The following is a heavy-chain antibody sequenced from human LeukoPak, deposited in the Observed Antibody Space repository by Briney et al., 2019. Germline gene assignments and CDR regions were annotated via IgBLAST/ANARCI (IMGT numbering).Heavy chain of an antibody. Sequence: PSETLSLTCTVSGGSLSYFWSWFRQPPGKGLESIGYIHSSGSTNYNPSYKSRVTVSLEMSKNQFSLSLSSVTAADTAVYYCARDPGDTDWYNFDFWGQGILVTVSS. CDR1: GGSLSYF. CDR2: IHSSGST. J-gene: IGHJ4*02. CDR3: ARDPGDTDWYNFDF. D-gene: IGHD3-9*01. V-gene: IGHV4-59*01.